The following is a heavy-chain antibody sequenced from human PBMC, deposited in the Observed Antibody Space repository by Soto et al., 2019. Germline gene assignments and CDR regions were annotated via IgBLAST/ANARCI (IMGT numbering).Heavy chain of an antibody. CDR2: INPNSGGT. V-gene: IGHV1-2*04. CDR1: GYTFTGYY. CDR3: GRGRVTGLAGGDAFDI. D-gene: IGHD1-20*01. J-gene: IGHJ3*02. Sequence: ASVKVSCKASGYTFTGYYMHWVRQAPGQGLEWMGWINPNSGGTNYAQKFQGWVTMTRDTSISTAYMELSRLRSDDTAVYYCGRGRVTGLAGGDAFDIWGQGTMVTVSS.